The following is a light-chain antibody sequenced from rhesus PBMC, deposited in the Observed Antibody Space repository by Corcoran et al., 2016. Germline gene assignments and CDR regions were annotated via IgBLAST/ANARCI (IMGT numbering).Light chain of an antibody. CDR3: QQSTNLWT. V-gene: IGKV3-24*04. CDR2: VAS. Sequence: ETMVTQSPATLSLSPGERATLSCRASQSVGNYLAWYQQKPGQAPRLLFYVASTRATGITDRFSGSWSGTDFTLTSNSLEPEDVGVYYCQQSTNLWTFGKGTRVEI. CDR1: QSVGNY. J-gene: IGKJ1*01.